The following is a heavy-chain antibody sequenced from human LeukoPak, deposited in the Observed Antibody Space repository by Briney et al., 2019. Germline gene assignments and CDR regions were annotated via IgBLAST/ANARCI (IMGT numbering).Heavy chain of an antibody. V-gene: IGHV1-2*04. CDR1: GYTCTNYG. CDR2: INPNSGGT. Sequence: ASVKVSCKTSGYTCTNYGVSWVRQAPGQGLEWVGWINPNSGGTNYAQKFQGWVTMTRDTSISTAYMELSRLRSDDTAVYYCARVAIGYSYGYYYWGQGTLVTVSS. J-gene: IGHJ4*02. CDR3: ARVAIGYSYGYYY. D-gene: IGHD5-18*01.